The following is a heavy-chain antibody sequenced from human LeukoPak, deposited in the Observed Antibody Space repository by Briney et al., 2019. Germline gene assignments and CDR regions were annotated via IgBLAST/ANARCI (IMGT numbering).Heavy chain of an antibody. Sequence: GASVKVSCKASGGIFSSYAISWVRQAPGQGLEWMGGIIPIFGTANYAQKFQGRVTITADESTSTAYMELSSLRSEDTAVYYCASLGRDGYNSDYWGQGTLVTVSS. D-gene: IGHD5-24*01. CDR1: GGIFSSYA. V-gene: IGHV1-69*13. J-gene: IGHJ4*02. CDR2: IIPIFGTA. CDR3: ASLGRDGYNSDY.